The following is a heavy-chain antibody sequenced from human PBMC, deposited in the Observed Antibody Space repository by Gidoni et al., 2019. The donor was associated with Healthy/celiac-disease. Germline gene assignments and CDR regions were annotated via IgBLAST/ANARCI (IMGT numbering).Heavy chain of an antibody. Sequence: QVQLQQWGAGLLKPSETLSLTCAVHGGSFSGYYWSWIRQPPGKGLEWIGKINHSGSTNYNPSLKSRVTISVDTSKNQFSLKLSSVTAADTAVYYCARGLRGYYYGMDVWGQGTTVTVSS. CDR2: INHSGST. CDR1: GGSFSGYY. J-gene: IGHJ6*02. V-gene: IGHV4-34*01. CDR3: ARGLRGYYYGMDV.